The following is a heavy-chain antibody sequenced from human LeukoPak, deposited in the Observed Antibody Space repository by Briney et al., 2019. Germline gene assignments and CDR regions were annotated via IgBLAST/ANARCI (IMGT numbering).Heavy chain of an antibody. CDR2: MNPNSGNT. J-gene: IGHJ4*02. V-gene: IGHV1-8*01. CDR3: ARVRGYSGYGRSLRY. D-gene: IGHD5-12*01. Sequence: ASVKVSCKASGYTFTSHDINWVRQATGQGLEWMGWMNPNSGNTGYAQKFQGRVTMTRNTSISTAYMELSSLRSEDTAVYYCARVRGYSGYGRSLRYWGQGTLVTVSS. CDR1: GYTFTSHD.